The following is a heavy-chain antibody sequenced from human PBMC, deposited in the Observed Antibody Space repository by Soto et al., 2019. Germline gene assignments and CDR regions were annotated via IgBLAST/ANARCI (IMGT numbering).Heavy chain of an antibody. CDR1: GGSISSYY. D-gene: IGHD3-3*01. CDR3: ARAAVNTIFGVASPYYYYGMDV. J-gene: IGHJ6*02. Sequence: ASETLSLTCTVSGGSISSYYWSCIRQPAGKGLEWIVRIYTSGSTNYNPSLKSRVTMSVDTSKNQFSLKLSSVTAAHTAVYYCARAAVNTIFGVASPYYYYGMDVWGQGTTVTVSS. V-gene: IGHV4-4*07. CDR2: IYTSGST.